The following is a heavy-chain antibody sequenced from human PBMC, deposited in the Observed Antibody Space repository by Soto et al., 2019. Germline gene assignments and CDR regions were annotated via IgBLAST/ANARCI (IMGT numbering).Heavy chain of an antibody. Sequence: SETLSLTCTVSGGSISSGGYYWSWIRQHPGKGLEWIGYIYYSGSTYYNPSLKSRVTISVDTSKNQFSLKLSSVTAADTAVYYCATEPSGGSGSYGAFDIWGQGTMVTVSS. CDR3: ATEPSGGSGSYGAFDI. V-gene: IGHV4-31*03. D-gene: IGHD3-10*01. CDR2: IYYSGST. CDR1: GGSISSGGYY. J-gene: IGHJ3*02.